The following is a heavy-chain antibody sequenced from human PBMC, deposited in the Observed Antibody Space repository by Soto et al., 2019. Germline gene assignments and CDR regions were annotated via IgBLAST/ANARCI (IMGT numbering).Heavy chain of an antibody. CDR2: INHSGST. J-gene: IGHJ6*02. D-gene: IGHD3-3*01. Sequence: QVQLQQWGAGLLKPSETLSLTCAVYGGSFSGYYWSWIRQPPRKGLERLGEINHSGSTNYNPSVTMRKSIKVDESKNEKSLKLSSMTTAEAAVYYWARCLSYYDFYDSYLWRYYNGMDVWGQGTTVTVSS. CDR1: GGSFSGYY. V-gene: IGHV4-34*01. CDR3: ARCLSYYDFYDSYLWRYYNGMDV.